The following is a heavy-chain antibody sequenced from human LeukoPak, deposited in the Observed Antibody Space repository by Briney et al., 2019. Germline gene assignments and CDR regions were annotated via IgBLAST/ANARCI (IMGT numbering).Heavy chain of an antibody. CDR1: GGSISSSSYY. V-gene: IGHV4-39*01. J-gene: IGHJ4*02. CDR2: MYYSGST. D-gene: IGHD3-22*01. Sequence: SETLSLTCTVSGGSISSSSYYWGWIRQPPGKGLEWIGSMYYSGSTYYNPSLKSRVTVSEDTSKNQFSLKLSSVTAADTAVYYCASLYYYDSSGYYSPFHWGQGTLVTVSS. CDR3: ASLYYYDSSGYYSPFH.